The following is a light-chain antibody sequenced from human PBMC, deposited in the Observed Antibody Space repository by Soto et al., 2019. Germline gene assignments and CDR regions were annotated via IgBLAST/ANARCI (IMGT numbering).Light chain of an antibody. Sequence: QSVLTQPASVSGSPGQSITISCTGTSSDVGTYNLVSWYQQHPGKAPKLLIYEVSKRPSGASDRFSGSRSGSTASLTISGLQAEDEADYHCCSYAGGATVVFGGGTKVTVL. V-gene: IGLV2-23*02. CDR2: EVS. J-gene: IGLJ2*01. CDR3: CSYAGGATVV. CDR1: SSDVGTYNL.